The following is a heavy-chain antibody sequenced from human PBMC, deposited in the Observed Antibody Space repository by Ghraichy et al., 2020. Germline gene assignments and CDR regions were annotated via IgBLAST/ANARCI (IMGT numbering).Heavy chain of an antibody. J-gene: IGHJ6*02. D-gene: IGHD3-22*01. CDR1: GFPFSRYG. CDR2: TSYDGSNK. Sequence: GGSLRLSCAASGFPFSRYGMPWVRQAPAKGLEWVAVTSYDGSNKYYGDSVKGRFTISRDNSKNTLYLEMNSLRAEDTAVYYCAKERDSSGYYSFRGDYYGMDVWSQGATVTVSS. CDR3: AKERDSSGYYSFRGDYYGMDV. V-gene: IGHV3-30*18.